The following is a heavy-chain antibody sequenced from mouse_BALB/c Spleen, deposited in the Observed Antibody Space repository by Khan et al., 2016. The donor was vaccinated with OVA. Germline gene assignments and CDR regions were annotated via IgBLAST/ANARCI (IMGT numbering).Heavy chain of an antibody. D-gene: IGHD2-4*01. V-gene: IGHV2-2*02. CDR2: IWSGGST. CDR1: GFSLTTYG. CDR3: ARNYDYDEGLAY. Sequence: QVQLKESGPGLVRPSQSLSITCTVSGFSLTTYGVHWVRQSPGKGLEWLGVIWSGGSTDYSAAFISRLSISKDNSKSQVFFKMNSLQPNDTAIYYCARNYDYDEGLAYWCQGTLVTVSA. J-gene: IGHJ3*01.